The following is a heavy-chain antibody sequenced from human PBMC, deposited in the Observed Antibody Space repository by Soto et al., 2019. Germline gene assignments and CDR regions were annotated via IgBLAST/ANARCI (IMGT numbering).Heavy chain of an antibody. CDR2: INAGNGNT. D-gene: IGHD4-17*01. CDR1: GYTFITYA. J-gene: IGHJ4*02. V-gene: IGHV1-3*01. CDR3: ARLLRRSYYFDY. Sequence: ASVKVSCKASGYTFITYAIYWVRQAPGQRLEWMGWINAGNGNTKYSQKFQGRVTITRDTSARTAYMELRSLRSDDTAVYYCARLLRRSYYFDYWGQGTLVTVSS.